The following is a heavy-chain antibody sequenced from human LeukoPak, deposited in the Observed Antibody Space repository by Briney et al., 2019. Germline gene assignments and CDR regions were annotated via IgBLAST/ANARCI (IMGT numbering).Heavy chain of an antibody. D-gene: IGHD1-7*01. CDR2: ISTSGSDT. J-gene: IGHJ4*02. Sequence: PGGSLRLSCAASGFPLSICSMTWVSQPRAKGLECGAAISTSGSDTIHTDSVKDRFTISRDNYKNTLYLQRNSPRAEHTAVYYCAKGGNYAPLDYWGQGTLVTVSS. CDR1: GFPLSICS. CDR3: AKGGNYAPLDY. V-gene: IGHV3-23*01.